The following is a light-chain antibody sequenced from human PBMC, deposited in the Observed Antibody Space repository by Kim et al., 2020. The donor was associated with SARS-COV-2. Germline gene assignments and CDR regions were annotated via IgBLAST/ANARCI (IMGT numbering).Light chain of an antibody. CDR1: QSVTTL. J-gene: IGKJ4*01. CDR3: QQYYDYPLT. V-gene: IGKV1-5*03. CDR2: GAS. Sequence: SASVGDRVSITCRASQSVTTLLAWFQQKPGRAPNLLIYGASTLQTGVPSRFSGSGSGTEFSLTISSLQPDDFATYYCQQYYDYPLTFGGGTRVEI.